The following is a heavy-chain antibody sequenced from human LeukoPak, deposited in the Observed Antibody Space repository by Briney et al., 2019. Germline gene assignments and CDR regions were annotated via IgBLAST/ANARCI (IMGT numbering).Heavy chain of an antibody. V-gene: IGHV3-11*01. D-gene: IGHD3-9*01. J-gene: IGHJ4*02. CDR2: ISSSGSTI. CDR1: GFTFSDYY. CDR3: ARMSRYFDWLSQYYFDY. Sequence: PGGSLRLSCAASGFTFSDYYMSWIRQAPGKGLEWVSYISSSGSTIYYADSVKGRFTISRDNAKNSLYLQMNSLRAEDTAVYYCARMSRYFDWLSQYYFDYWGQGTLVTVSS.